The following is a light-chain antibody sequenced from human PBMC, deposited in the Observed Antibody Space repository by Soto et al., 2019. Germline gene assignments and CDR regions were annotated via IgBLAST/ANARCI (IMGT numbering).Light chain of an antibody. CDR1: QGISSA. Sequence: IQMTQSPSTLSASVGDSVTITFRASQGISSALAWYQQKPGKAPKLLIYDASSLESGVPSRFSGSGSGTDFTLTISSLQPEDFATYYCQQFNNYITFGQGTRLEI. CDR2: DAS. V-gene: IGKV1D-13*01. J-gene: IGKJ5*01. CDR3: QQFNNYIT.